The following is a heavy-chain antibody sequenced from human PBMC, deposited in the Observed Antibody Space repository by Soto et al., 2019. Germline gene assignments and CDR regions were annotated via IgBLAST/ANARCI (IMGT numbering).Heavy chain of an antibody. J-gene: IGHJ5*02. V-gene: IGHV1-18*01. CDR2: ISAYDGKT. CDR3: ARDHHEFWTSYWFDP. CDR1: GYTFNTYG. Sequence: ASVKVSCKTSGYTFNTYGINWVRQAPGQGLELMGWISAYDGKTTYAEKFQGRVTLTTDTSTSTAYMELRSLRSDDTAIYYCARDHHEFWTSYWFDPWGQGTQVTVSS. D-gene: IGHD3-3*01.